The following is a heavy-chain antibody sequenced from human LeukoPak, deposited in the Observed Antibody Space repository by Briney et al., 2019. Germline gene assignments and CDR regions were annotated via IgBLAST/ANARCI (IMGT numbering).Heavy chain of an antibody. V-gene: IGHV3-23*01. CDR1: GFTFSSYA. Sequence: QPGGSLRLSCAASGFTFSSYAMSWVRQAPGKGLEWVSAISGSGGSTYYADSVKGRFTISRDNSKNTLYLQMNSLRAEDTAVYYCAKDQTQLLLTPDAFDIWGQGTMVTVSS. D-gene: IGHD2-2*01. CDR3: AKDQTQLLLTPDAFDI. CDR2: ISGSGGST. J-gene: IGHJ3*02.